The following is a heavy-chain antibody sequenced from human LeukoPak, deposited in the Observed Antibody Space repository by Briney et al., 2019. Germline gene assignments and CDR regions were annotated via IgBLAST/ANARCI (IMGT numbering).Heavy chain of an antibody. J-gene: IGHJ5*02. CDR3: ARGVGGRWLQLGWFDP. D-gene: IGHD5-24*01. V-gene: IGHV4-34*01. Sequence: SETLSLTCAVYGGSFSGYYWSWIRQPPGKGLELIGEINHSGSTNYNPSLKSRVTISVDTSKNQFSLKLSSVTAADTAVYYCARGVGGRWLQLGWFDPWGQGTLVTVSS. CDR1: GGSFSGYY. CDR2: INHSGST.